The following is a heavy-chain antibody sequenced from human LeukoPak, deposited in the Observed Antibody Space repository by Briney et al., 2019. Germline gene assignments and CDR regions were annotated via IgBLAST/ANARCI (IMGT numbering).Heavy chain of an antibody. V-gene: IGHV1-69*13. CDR3: ARTYYDFWSGYYNDY. D-gene: IGHD3-3*01. CDR1: GGTFSSYA. Sequence: EASVKVSCKASGGTFSSYAISWVRQAPGQGLEWMGGIIPIFGTANYAQKFQGRVTITADESTSTAYMELSSLRSEDTAVYYCARTYYDFWSGYYNDYWGQGTLVTVSS. J-gene: IGHJ4*02. CDR2: IIPIFGTA.